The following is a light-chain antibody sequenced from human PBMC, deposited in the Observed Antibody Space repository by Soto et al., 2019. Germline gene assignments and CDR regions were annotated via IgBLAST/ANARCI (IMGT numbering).Light chain of an antibody. Sequence: QSVLTQPASVSGSPGQSITISCTGTISDVGGYNYVSWYQHHPGKAPKLIIHDVTNRPSGVSDPFSGSKSGNTASLTISGPQPADEADYYCSSYTTSNTRQIVFGTGTKVTVL. V-gene: IGLV2-14*03. CDR3: SSYTTSNTRQIV. CDR2: DVT. J-gene: IGLJ1*01. CDR1: ISDVGGYNY.